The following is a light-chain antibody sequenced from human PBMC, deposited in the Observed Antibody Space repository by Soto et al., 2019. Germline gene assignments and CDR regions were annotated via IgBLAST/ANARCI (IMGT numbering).Light chain of an antibody. CDR1: SSDVGGYNY. CDR2: DVS. Sequence: QSVLTQPASVSGSPGQSITISCTGTSSDVGGYNYVSWYQQHPGKAPKLMIYDVSKRPSGVSNRFSGSKSGNTASLTISGLQAEDEADYHCSSYTTSSTLLYVFGTGTKLTVL. CDR3: SSYTTSSTLLYV. J-gene: IGLJ1*01. V-gene: IGLV2-14*01.